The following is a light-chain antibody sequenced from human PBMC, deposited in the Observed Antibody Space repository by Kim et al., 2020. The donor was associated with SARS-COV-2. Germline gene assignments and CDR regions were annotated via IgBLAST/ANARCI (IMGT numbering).Light chain of an antibody. Sequence: PGQSVTNSCTGSYSNLGAGYDVHWYQQLPGTAPKLLIYGNKDRPSGVPDRFSGSKFGTSASLAITGLQAEDEGDYYCQSYDRGLRVFGGGTKLTVL. V-gene: IGLV1-40*01. CDR2: GNK. J-gene: IGLJ2*01. CDR1: YSNLGAGYD. CDR3: QSYDRGLRV.